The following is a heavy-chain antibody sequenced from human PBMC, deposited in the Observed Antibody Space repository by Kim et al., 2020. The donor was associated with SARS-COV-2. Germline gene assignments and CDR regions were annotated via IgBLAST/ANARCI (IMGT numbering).Heavy chain of an antibody. Sequence: ASVKVSCKVSGYTLTELSMHWVRQAPGKGLEWMGGFDPEDGETIYAQKFQGRVTMTEDTSTDTAYMELSSLRSEDTAVYYCATDLRRSGGSCYSFDYWGQGTLVTVSS. D-gene: IGHD2-15*01. CDR1: GYTLTELS. CDR2: FDPEDGET. V-gene: IGHV1-24*01. CDR3: ATDLRRSGGSCYSFDY. J-gene: IGHJ4*02.